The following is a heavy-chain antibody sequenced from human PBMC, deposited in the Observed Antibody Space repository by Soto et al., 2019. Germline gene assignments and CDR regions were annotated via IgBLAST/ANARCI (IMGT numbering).Heavy chain of an antibody. J-gene: IGHJ3*02. Sequence: SETLSLTCAVYGGSFSGYYWSWIRQPPGKGLEWIGEINHSGSTNYNPSLKSRVTISVDTSENQFSLKLSSVTAADTAVYYCARVGAVGSTCFDIWGQGTMVTVSS. CDR2: INHSGST. D-gene: IGHD6-19*01. V-gene: IGHV4-34*01. CDR1: GGSFSGYY. CDR3: ARVGAVGSTCFDI.